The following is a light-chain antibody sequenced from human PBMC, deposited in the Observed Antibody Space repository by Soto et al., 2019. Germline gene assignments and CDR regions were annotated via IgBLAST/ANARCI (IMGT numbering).Light chain of an antibody. CDR3: SSYTSSSTYYV. J-gene: IGLJ1*01. Sequence: QSALTQPASVSGSPGQSTTISCTGTSSDVGGYNYVSWYQQHPGKAPKLMIYDVSNRPSGVSNRFSGSKSGNTASLTISGLQAEDEADYYCSSYTSSSTYYVFGTGTKLTVL. CDR2: DVS. CDR1: SSDVGGYNY. V-gene: IGLV2-14*01.